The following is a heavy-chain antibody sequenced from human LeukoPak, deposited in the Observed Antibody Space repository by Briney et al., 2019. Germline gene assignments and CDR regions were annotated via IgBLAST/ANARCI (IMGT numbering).Heavy chain of an antibody. Sequence: ASVKVSCKATSRISWVRQAPGQGLEWMGWIGTYGGDTYYAQKFQGRITVTTDPSTSTVYMELRNLRSDDTAVYYCARDLWNFYDDSGYNRDFDSWGQGTLVTVSS. V-gene: IGHV1-18*01. CDR2: IGTYGGDT. J-gene: IGHJ5*01. CDR3: ARDLWNFYDDSGYNRDFDS. D-gene: IGHD3-22*01. CDR1: TSR.